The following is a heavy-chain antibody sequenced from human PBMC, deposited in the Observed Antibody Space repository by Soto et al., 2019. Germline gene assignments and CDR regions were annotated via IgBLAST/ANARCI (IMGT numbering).Heavy chain of an antibody. CDR1: GYSFTSYW. D-gene: IGHD5-12*01. Sequence: GESLKISCKGSGYSFTSYWIGWVRQMPGKGLDWMGIIYPGDSDTRYSPSFQGQVTISVDNSIDTAYLEWTTLRASDSAMYYCARHSLATQPGDYWGQGTRVTVSS. V-gene: IGHV5-51*01. CDR2: IYPGDSDT. J-gene: IGHJ4*02. CDR3: ARHSLATQPGDY.